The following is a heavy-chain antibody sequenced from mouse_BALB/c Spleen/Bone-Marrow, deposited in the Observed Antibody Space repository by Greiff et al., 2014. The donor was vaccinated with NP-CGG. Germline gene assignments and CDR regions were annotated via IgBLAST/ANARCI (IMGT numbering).Heavy chain of an antibody. CDR1: GYTFTDYW. J-gene: IGHJ3*01. CDR2: IDTSDDYT. CDR3: ARSDYRHDPLAY. V-gene: IGHV1-69*01. Sequence: QVQLQQSGAELVMPGASVKMSCKASGYTFTDYWIHWVKQRPGQGLEWIGAIDTSDDYTTYNQKFKGKATLTVDESSSTAYMQFSSLTSEDSAVYYCARSDYRHDPLAYWGQGTLVTVSA. D-gene: IGHD2-14*01.